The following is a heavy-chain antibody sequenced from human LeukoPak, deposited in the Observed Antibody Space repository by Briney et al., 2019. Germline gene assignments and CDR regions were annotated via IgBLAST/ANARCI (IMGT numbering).Heavy chain of an antibody. CDR3: ARESWSDSVAFDI. D-gene: IGHD3-3*01. Sequence: GGSLRLSCAASGFTFSSYEMNWVRQAPGKELEWVSYISSGGNTRYCADSVKGRFTISRDSAKNSLHLQMNSLRAEDTAMYYCARESWSDSVAFDIWGLGTMVIVSS. V-gene: IGHV3-48*03. CDR1: GFTFSSYE. CDR2: ISSGGNTR. J-gene: IGHJ3*02.